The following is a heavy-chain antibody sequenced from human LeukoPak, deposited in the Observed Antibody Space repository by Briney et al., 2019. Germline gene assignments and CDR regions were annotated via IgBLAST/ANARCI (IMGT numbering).Heavy chain of an antibody. CDR2: INPNSGGT. CDR1: GYTFTGYY. Sequence: ASVKVSCKASGYTFTGYYMHWVRQAPGHGLEWMGRINPNSGGTNYAQTFQGRVTIPRDPSISTAYMELSRLRAAHTAVYYCARVLGWYVYWLDPWGQGTLVTVSS. J-gene: IGHJ5*02. D-gene: IGHD6-19*01. CDR3: ARVLGWYVYWLDP. V-gene: IGHV1-2*06.